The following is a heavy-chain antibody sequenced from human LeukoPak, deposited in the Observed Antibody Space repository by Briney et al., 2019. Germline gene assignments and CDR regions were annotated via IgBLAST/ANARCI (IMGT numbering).Heavy chain of an antibody. J-gene: IGHJ4*02. V-gene: IGHV1-2*02. CDR1: GSTFINFY. D-gene: IGHD4-17*01. Sequence: ASVKVSCKASGSTFINFYIHWVRQAPGQGLEWTGWNNPNSGDTNYAPSFQGRVTMTRDTSISTAYMEVSRLTSDDTAIYYCATGYGDYVSRFDSWGQGTLVTVYS. CDR3: ATGYGDYVSRFDS. CDR2: NNPNSGDT.